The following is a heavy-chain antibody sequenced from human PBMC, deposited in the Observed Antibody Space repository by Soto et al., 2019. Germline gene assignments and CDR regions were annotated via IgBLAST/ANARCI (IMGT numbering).Heavy chain of an antibody. CDR3: ARDPSIAVAGLDY. CDR2: INPNSGGT. V-gene: IGHV1-2*04. J-gene: IGHJ4*02. CDR1: GYTFTGYY. D-gene: IGHD6-19*01. Sequence: ASVKVSCKASGYTFTGYYMHWVRQAPGQGLEWMGWINPNSGGTNYAQKFQGWVTMTTDTSTSTAYMELRSLRSDDTAVYYCARDPSIAVAGLDYWGQGTLVTVSS.